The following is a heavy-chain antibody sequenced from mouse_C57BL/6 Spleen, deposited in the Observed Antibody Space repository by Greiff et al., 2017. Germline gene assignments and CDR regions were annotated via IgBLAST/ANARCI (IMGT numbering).Heavy chain of an antibody. D-gene: IGHD1-1*01. Sequence: DVMLVESGGGLVKPGGSLKLSCAASGFTFSSYAMSWVRQTPEKRLEWVATISDGGSYTYYPDNVKGRFTISRDNAKNNLYRQMSHLKSEDTAMYYCARENRDYVSSYDYWGQGTTLTVSS. CDR1: GFTFSSYA. CDR2: ISDGGSYT. V-gene: IGHV5-4*01. J-gene: IGHJ2*01. CDR3: ARENRDYVSSYDY.